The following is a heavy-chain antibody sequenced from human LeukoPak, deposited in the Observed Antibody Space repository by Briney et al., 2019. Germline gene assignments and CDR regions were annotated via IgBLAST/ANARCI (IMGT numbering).Heavy chain of an antibody. D-gene: IGHD2-2*01. V-gene: IGHV4-38-2*02. Sequence: PSETLSLTCTVSGYSISSGYYWGWIRQPPGKGLEWIGSIYHSGSTYYNPSLKSRVTISVDRSKNQFSLNLSSVTAADTAVYYCASPPGYCSSTTCHGAFDIWGQGTMVTVSS. J-gene: IGHJ3*02. CDR1: GYSISSGYY. CDR2: IYHSGST. CDR3: ASPPGYCSSTTCHGAFDI.